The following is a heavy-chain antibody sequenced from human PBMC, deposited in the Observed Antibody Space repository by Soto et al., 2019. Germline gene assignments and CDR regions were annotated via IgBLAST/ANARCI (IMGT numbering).Heavy chain of an antibody. J-gene: IGHJ3*02. V-gene: IGHV3-33*01. CDR3: ARMGYSSSWLGAFDI. Sequence: GGSLRLSCAASGFTFSSYGMHWVRQAPGKGLEWVAVIWYDGSNKYYADSVKGRFTISRDNSKNTLYLQMNSLRAEDTAVYYCARMGYSSSWLGAFDIWGQGTMVTVSS. CDR2: IWYDGSNK. CDR1: GFTFSSYG. D-gene: IGHD6-13*01.